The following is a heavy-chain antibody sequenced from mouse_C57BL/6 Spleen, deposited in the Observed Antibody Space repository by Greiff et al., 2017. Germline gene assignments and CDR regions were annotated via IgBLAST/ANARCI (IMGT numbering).Heavy chain of an antibody. V-gene: IGHV1-5*01. Sequence: VQLQQSGTVLARPGASVKMSCKTSGYTFTSYWMHWVKQRPGQGLEWIGAIYPGNSDTSYNQKFKGKAKLTAVTSASTAYMELSSLTNEDSAVYYCTRERISKPFFDYWGQGTTLTVSS. CDR1: GYTFTSYW. J-gene: IGHJ2*01. CDR3: TRERISKPFFDY. CDR2: IYPGNSDT. D-gene: IGHD2-5*01.